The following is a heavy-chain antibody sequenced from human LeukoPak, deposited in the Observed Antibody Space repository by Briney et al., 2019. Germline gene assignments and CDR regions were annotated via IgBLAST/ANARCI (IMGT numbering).Heavy chain of an antibody. CDR3: ARGSGSDWYGGWFDP. CDR1: GGSISSSSYY. D-gene: IGHD6-19*01. J-gene: IGHJ5*02. CDR2: IYYSGST. V-gene: IGHV4-39*01. Sequence: SETLSLTCTVSGGSISSSSYYWGWIRQPPGKGLEWIGSIYYSGSTYYNPSLKSRVTISVDTSKNQFSLKLSSVTAADTAVYYCARGSGSDWYGGWFDPWGQGTLVTVSS.